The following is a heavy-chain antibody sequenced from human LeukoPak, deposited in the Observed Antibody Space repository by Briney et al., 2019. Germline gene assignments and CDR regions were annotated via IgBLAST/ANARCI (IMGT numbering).Heavy chain of an antibody. D-gene: IGHD3-10*01. Sequence: GGSLRLSCAASGFTFSSYAMSWVRQAPGKGLEWVSIISGSGDSTYYADSVKGRFTISRDNSKNTLYLQMNSLRAEDTAVYYCARLTMVRGVSVYYYYMDVWGKGTTVTISS. CDR3: ARLTMVRGVSVYYYYMDV. CDR2: ISGSGDST. CDR1: GFTFSSYA. J-gene: IGHJ6*03. V-gene: IGHV3-23*01.